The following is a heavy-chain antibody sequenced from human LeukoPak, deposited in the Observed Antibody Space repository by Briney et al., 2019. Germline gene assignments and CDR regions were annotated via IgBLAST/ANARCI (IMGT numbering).Heavy chain of an antibody. D-gene: IGHD2-2*01. CDR3: AREGIDIVVVPAAMLYYYYGMDV. Sequence: GGSLRLSCTASGFTFSDFAMNWVRQAPGKGLVWVSRINSDGSSTSYADSVKGRFTISRDNAKNTLYLQMNSLRAEDTAVYYCAREGIDIVVVPAAMLYYYYGMDVWGQGTTVTVSS. V-gene: IGHV3-74*01. J-gene: IGHJ6*02. CDR2: INSDGSST. CDR1: GFTFSDFA.